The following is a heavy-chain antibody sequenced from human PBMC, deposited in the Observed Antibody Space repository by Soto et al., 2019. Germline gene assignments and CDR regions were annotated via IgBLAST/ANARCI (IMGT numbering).Heavy chain of an antibody. J-gene: IGHJ4*02. CDR1: GGSITSPSYC. CDR2: MYYYGGST. V-gene: IGHV4-39*01. Sequence: QLQLQESGPGLVKPSETLSLTCTVSGGSITSPSYCWGWIRQPPGKGLVWIGTMYYYGGSTYYNPSLQGCVTTSVETSKNQFYLKLSSVTAADTAVYYCAVGDTSGYYFDYWGQGTLVTVSS. D-gene: IGHD6-19*01. CDR3: AVGDTSGYYFDY.